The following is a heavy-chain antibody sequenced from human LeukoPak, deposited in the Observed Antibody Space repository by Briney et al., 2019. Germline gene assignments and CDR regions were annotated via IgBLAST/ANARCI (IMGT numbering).Heavy chain of an antibody. V-gene: IGHV3-30-3*01. CDR3: ARISSGNSLDF. J-gene: IGHJ4*02. Sequence: GRSLRLSCAASGFTFSPYSMHWVRQAPGKGLEWVAVISYDGSNKYYADSVKGRFTSSRDNSKNTLYLQMNSLRAEDTAVYYCARISSGNSLDFWGQGTLVTVSS. CDR1: GFTFSPYS. D-gene: IGHD4-23*01. CDR2: ISYDGSNK.